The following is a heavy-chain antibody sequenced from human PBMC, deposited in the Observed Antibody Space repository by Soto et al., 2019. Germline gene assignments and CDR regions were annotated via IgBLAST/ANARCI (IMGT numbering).Heavy chain of an antibody. D-gene: IGHD3-10*01. Sequence: EVQLVESGGGLVKPGGSLRLSCAASGFTFNTYSMNWVRQAPGKGLEWVSSISSSSSYIYYPDSVKGRFTISRDNAKNSLYLQMNSLRAEDTAVYYCAALSRFALDYWGQGTLVTVSS. V-gene: IGHV3-21*01. CDR1: GFTFNTYS. CDR3: AALSRFALDY. J-gene: IGHJ4*02. CDR2: ISSSSSYI.